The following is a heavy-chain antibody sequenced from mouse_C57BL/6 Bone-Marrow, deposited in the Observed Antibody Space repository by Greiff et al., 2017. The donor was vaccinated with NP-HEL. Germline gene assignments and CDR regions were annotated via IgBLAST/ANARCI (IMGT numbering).Heavy chain of an antibody. D-gene: IGHD1-1*01. CDR2: IDPEDGDT. V-gene: IGHV14-1*01. J-gene: IGHJ1*03. CDR3: TVYYCGSRVAGWD. Sequence: VQLQQSGAELVRPGASVKLSCTASGFNIKDYYMHWVKQRPEQGLEWIGRIDPEDGDTDYAAKFQGKATLTADTSSNTAYLQLSSLTSEDPAVDYCTVYYCGSRVAGWDRGTLITVT. CDR1: GFNIKDYY.